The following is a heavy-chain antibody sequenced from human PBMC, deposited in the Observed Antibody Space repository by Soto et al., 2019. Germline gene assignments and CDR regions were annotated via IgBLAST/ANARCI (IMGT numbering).Heavy chain of an antibody. V-gene: IGHV4-30-4*02. D-gene: IGHD2-15*01. CDR2: IYYSGST. J-gene: IGHJ6*02. Sequence: PSGTRSLTCTVSGGSISSGDYCWSWIRQPQEKGLEGSGYIYYSGSTYYNPSLKSGVTISVDRSKKKFSLKRTSATAADTAVYYCSRGVAFSEEVVWGQGTTVSV. CDR3: SRGVAFSEEVV. CDR1: GGSISSGDYC.